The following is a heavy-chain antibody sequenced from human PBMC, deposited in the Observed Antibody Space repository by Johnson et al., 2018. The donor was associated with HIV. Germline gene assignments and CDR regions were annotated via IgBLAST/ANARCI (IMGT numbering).Heavy chain of an antibody. CDR3: AKAGMYMPHDAPDI. D-gene: IGHD2-2*01. V-gene: IGHV3-30*04. CDR1: GFTFSTYS. Sequence: QVQLVESGGGLVQPGGSLRLSCAASGFTFSTYSMHWVRQAPGMRLEWVAVISYDGNNKYYADSLKGRFTISRDNSKNTLYLQMNSLRAEDTAVFYCAKAGMYMPHDAPDIWGQGTMVTVSS. CDR2: ISYDGNNK. J-gene: IGHJ3*02.